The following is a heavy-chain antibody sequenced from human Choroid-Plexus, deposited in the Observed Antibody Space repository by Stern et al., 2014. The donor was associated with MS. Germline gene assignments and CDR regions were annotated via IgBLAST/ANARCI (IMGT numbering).Heavy chain of an antibody. Sequence: VQLLESGGGVVQPGRPLRLSCVASGFTLGSCAMHWVRQAPGKGLEWVAGGSYDGSNKYYADAEKGRFTISRDNSQNTLYMQMSSLRPEDTAVYYCAKDRQYLTYFFDHWGQGSLVTVSS. CDR2: GSYDGSNK. CDR3: AKDRQYLTYFFDH. V-gene: IGHV3-30*18. D-gene: IGHD2/OR15-2a*01. CDR1: GFTLGSCA. J-gene: IGHJ5*02.